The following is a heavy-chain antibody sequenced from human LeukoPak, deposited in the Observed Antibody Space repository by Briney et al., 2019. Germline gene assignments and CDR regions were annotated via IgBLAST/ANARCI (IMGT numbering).Heavy chain of an antibody. CDR1: GFTFSSYS. J-gene: IGHJ5*02. D-gene: IGHD4-17*01. V-gene: IGHV3-21*01. CDR3: ARDFDYGDYVGWFDP. Sequence: PGGSLRLSCAASGFTFSSYSMNWVRQAPGKGLEWVSSISSSSSYIYYADSAKGRFTISRDNAKNSLYLQMNSLRAEDTAVYYCARDFDYGDYVGWFDPWGQGTLVTVSS. CDR2: ISSSSSYI.